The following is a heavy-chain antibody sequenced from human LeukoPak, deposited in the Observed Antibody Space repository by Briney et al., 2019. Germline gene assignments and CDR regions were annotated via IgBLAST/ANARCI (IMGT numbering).Heavy chain of an antibody. CDR2: IYTSGST. CDR1: GGSISSYY. Sequence: SETLSLTCTVSGGSISSYYWSRIRQPAGKGLEWIGRIYTSGSTNYNPSLKSRVTMSVDTSKNQFSLKLSSVTAADTAVYYCARGPPYYYDSSGYLDYFQHWGQGTLVTVSS. V-gene: IGHV4-4*07. J-gene: IGHJ1*01. CDR3: ARGPPYYYDSSGYLDYFQH. D-gene: IGHD3-22*01.